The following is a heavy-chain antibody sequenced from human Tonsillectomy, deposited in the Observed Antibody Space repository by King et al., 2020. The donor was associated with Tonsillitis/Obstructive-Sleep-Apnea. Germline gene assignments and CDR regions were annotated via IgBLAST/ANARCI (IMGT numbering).Heavy chain of an antibody. Sequence: VQLQQSGPGLVKPSQPLSLTCAISGDSVSSNSAAWNWIRQSPSRGLEWLGRTYYRSKWYNVYAVSVKSRITINPDTSKKQFSLPLNSVTPEDTAVYYCARGGGSSGWYYYYMDVWGKGTTVTVSS. CDR1: GDSVSSNSAA. CDR3: ARGGGSSGWYYYYMDV. D-gene: IGHD6-19*01. V-gene: IGHV6-1*01. J-gene: IGHJ6*03. CDR2: TYYRSKWYN.